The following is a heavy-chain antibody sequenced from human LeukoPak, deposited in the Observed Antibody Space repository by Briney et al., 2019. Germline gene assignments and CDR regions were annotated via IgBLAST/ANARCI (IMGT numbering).Heavy chain of an antibody. D-gene: IGHD4-17*01. CDR2: INHSGST. CDR1: GGSFSGYY. J-gene: IGHJ3*02. V-gene: IGHV4-34*01. Sequence: SETLSLTCAVYGGSFSGYYWSWIRQPPGKGLEWIGEINHSGSTNYNPSLKSRVTISVDTSKNQFSLKLSSVNAADTAVYYCARGKRRMTTVTTAHAFDIWGQGTMVTVSS. CDR3: ARGKRRMTTVTTAHAFDI.